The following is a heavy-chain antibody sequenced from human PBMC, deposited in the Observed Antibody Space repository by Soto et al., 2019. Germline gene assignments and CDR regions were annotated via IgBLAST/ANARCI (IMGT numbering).Heavy chain of an antibody. CDR3: ARGVQYGDFENNWFDP. D-gene: IGHD4-17*01. CDR2: ISAYNGNT. V-gene: IGHV1-18*01. CDR1: GYTFTSYG. Sequence: ASVKVSCKASGYTFTSYGISWVRQAPGQGLEWMGWISAYNGNTHYAQKLQGRVTMTTDTSTTTAYMELRSLRSDDTAVYYCARGVQYGDFENNWFDPWGQGTLVTVSS. J-gene: IGHJ5*02.